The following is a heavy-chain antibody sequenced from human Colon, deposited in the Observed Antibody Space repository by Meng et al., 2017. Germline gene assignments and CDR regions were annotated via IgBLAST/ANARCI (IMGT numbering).Heavy chain of an antibody. J-gene: IGHJ3*02. V-gene: IGHV4-59*01. Sequence: SETLSLTCTVSGGSISSYYWSWIRQPPGKGLEWIGYIYYSGSTNYNPSLKSRVTISVDTSKNQFSLKLSSVTAAATAVYYCARDVYYYGSGSYYSGDAFDIWGQGTMVTVSS. CDR3: ARDVYYYGSGSYYSGDAFDI. CDR2: IYYSGST. CDR1: GGSISSYY. D-gene: IGHD3-10*01.